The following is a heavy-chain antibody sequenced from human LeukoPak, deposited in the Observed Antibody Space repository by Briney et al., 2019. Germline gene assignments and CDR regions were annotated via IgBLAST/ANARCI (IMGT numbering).Heavy chain of an antibody. CDR1: GASVSSPSFV. CDR2: VFS. CDR3: VRFSPSGQNVDF. J-gene: IGHJ4*02. V-gene: IGHV4-39*01. Sequence: PSETLSLTCSVSGASVSSPSFVGGWIRLPPGNGLERFGTVFSHNPSLKSRVSISVDKSKNAFSLKVNSLTAADTAVYFCVRFSPSGQNVDFWGQGTLVTVSP. D-gene: IGHD2-15*01.